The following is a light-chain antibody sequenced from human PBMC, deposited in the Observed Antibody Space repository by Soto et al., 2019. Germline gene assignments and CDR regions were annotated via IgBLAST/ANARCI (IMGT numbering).Light chain of an antibody. CDR3: AAWDDSLNGRV. CDR1: SSNIGSNT. V-gene: IGLV1-44*01. CDR2: SNN. Sequence: QTVVTQPPSASGTPGQRVTISCSGSSSNIGSNTVNWYQQLPGTAPKLLIYSNNQRPSGVPDRFSGSKSGTSASLAISGLQSEDEADYYCAAWDDSLNGRVFGGGT. J-gene: IGLJ3*02.